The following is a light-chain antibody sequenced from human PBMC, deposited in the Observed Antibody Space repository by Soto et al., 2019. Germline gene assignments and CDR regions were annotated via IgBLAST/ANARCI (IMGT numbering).Light chain of an antibody. V-gene: IGLV1-47*02. Sequence: QSVLTQPPSTSGTPGQAVTISCSGGSSNIGDNTVNWYQQLPGSAPKLLMHSNNLRPSGVPERISGSKFGTAASLAISGLRSEDEAVYYCASWDDRLGAVIFGGGTKVTVL. CDR1: SSNIGDNT. J-gene: IGLJ2*01. CDR3: ASWDDRLGAVI. CDR2: SNN.